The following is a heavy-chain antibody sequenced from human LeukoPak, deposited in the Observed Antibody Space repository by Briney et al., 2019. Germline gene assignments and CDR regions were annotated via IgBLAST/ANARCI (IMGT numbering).Heavy chain of an antibody. D-gene: IGHD1-7*01. V-gene: IGHV4-39*02. J-gene: IGHJ4*02. Sequence: TSETQSLTCTVSGGSISDSSYYWDWIRQPPGKGLEWIVSIYYTGGTYDNPSLKSRLTISLDTSKNQFSLKLSSVTAADTAVYYCTKERAGTIVDYWGQGTLVTVSS. CDR2: IYYTGGT. CDR3: TKERAGTIVDY. CDR1: GGSISDSSYY.